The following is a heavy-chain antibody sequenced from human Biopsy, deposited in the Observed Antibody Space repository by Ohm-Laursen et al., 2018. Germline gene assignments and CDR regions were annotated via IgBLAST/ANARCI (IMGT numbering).Heavy chain of an antibody. V-gene: IGHV4-59*07. Sequence: SDTLSLTCPVSGGSIKSYYWNWIRQSPGKGLEWIGFIYYTGYTNYNPSLKSRATISVDTSKNQFSLKVISVTAADTAVYYCARLTGDPSYWGQGILVTVSS. J-gene: IGHJ4*02. CDR1: GGSIKSYY. CDR3: ARLTGDPSY. CDR2: IYYTGYT. D-gene: IGHD7-27*01.